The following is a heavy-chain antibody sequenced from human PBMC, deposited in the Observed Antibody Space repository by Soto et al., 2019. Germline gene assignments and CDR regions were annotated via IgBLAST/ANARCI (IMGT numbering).Heavy chain of an antibody. CDR2: INPSGGST. V-gene: IGHV1-46*03. J-gene: IGHJ6*02. CDR3: ARGDIVVVPAAMRRYYYYGMDV. Sequence: QVQLVQSGAEVKKPGASVKVSCKASGYTFTSYYMHWVRQAPGQGLEWMGIINPSGGSTSYAQKFQSRFTRTSDTATSTVHMELSSMRSEDTAVYYWARGDIVVVPAAMRRYYYYGMDVWGQGTTVTVSS. D-gene: IGHD2-2*01. CDR1: GYTFTSYY.